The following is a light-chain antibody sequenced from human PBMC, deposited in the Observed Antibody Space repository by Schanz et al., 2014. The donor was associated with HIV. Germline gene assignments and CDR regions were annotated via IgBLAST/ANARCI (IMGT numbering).Light chain of an antibody. J-gene: IGLJ3*02. CDR1: NSDIGGHDY. CDR2: EVS. CDR3: LSYTSSNTWV. V-gene: IGLV2-14*01. Sequence: QSALTQPATVSGSPGQSITVSCTGTNSDIGGHDYVSWYQQHPGKAPKLMIYEVSKRPSGVSNRFSGSKSGNTASLTISGLQAEDEADYYCLSYTSSNTWVFGGGTKLTVL.